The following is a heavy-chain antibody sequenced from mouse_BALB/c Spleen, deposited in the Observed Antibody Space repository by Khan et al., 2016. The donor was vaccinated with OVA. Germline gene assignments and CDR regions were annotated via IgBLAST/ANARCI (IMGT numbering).Heavy chain of an antibody. J-gene: IGHJ3*01. CDR2: INTSTGEP. D-gene: IGHD1-1*01. Sequence: QIQLVQSGPELKKPGETVKISCKASGYTFTNFGLNWLKQAPGKALKWMGWINTSTGEPTYADDFKGRFAFSLETSSSTAYLQINNLKNEDRATYFCARGLNYYGSWFAYWGQGTLVTVSA. CDR3: ARGLNYYGSWFAY. CDR1: GYTFTNFG. V-gene: IGHV9-1*02.